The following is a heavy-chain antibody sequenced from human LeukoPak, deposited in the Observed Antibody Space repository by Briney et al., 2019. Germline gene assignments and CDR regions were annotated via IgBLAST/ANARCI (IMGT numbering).Heavy chain of an antibody. CDR1: GFNYEW. Sequence: GGSLRLSCAASGFNYEWMHWVRQAPGKGLVWVSRINGDGRDTTYVDSVKGRFTISRDNAKNTLYLQMNSLRVDDTAVYYCVGTSGYTSGWSGLRDWGRGTLVTVSS. CDR3: VGTSGYTSGWSGLRD. D-gene: IGHD6-19*01. V-gene: IGHV3-74*01. CDR2: INGDGRDT. J-gene: IGHJ4*02.